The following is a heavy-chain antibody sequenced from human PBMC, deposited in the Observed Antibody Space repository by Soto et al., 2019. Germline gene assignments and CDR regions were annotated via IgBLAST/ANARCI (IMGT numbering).Heavy chain of an antibody. CDR1: GFTFSTYG. J-gene: IGHJ4*02. CDR3: ARARYYDSSGYYSAFDY. Sequence: QVQLVESGGGVVQPGRSLRLSCAASGFTFSTYGIHWVRQAPGKGLEWVSVIWYDGSYKFYADSVKGRFTISRDNSKNXXFLQMNSLRAEDTAVYYCARARYYDSSGYYSAFDYWGRGTLVTVSS. D-gene: IGHD3-22*01. V-gene: IGHV3-33*01. CDR2: IWYDGSYK.